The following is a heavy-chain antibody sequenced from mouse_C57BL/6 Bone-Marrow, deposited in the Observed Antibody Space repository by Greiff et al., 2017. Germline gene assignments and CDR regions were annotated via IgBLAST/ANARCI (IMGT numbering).Heavy chain of an antibody. CDR1: GYTFTSYW. V-gene: IGHV1-64*01. D-gene: IGHD1-1*01. CDR2: IHPNSGST. Sequence: QVQLQQPGAELVKPGASVKLSCKASGYTFTSYWMHWVKQRPGQGLEWIGMIHPNSGSTNYNEKFKSKATLTVDKSSSTADMQLSSLTSEDSAVYYCARCPNYYGSSPFAYWGQGTLVTVSA. J-gene: IGHJ3*01. CDR3: ARCPNYYGSSPFAY.